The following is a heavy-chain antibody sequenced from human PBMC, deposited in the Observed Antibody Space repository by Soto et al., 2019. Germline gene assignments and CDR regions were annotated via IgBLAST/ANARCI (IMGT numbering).Heavy chain of an antibody. CDR1: GFSLSTSGVG. Sequence: QITLKESGPTLVKPTQTLTLTCTVSGFSLSTSGVGVGWFRQPPGKALGWLALIYWNDDKRYSPSLKSRLTITQDTSKNQVVLTMTNVDPVDTATYYCAHRRGYNYGSENFDYWGQGTLVTVSS. J-gene: IGHJ4*02. CDR2: IYWNDDK. V-gene: IGHV2-5*01. CDR3: AHRRGYNYGSENFDY. D-gene: IGHD5-18*01.